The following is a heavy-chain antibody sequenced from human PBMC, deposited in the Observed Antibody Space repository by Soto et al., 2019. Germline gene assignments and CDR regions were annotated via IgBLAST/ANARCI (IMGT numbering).Heavy chain of an antibody. J-gene: IGHJ6*02. CDR1: GGSFSGYY. V-gene: IGHV4-34*01. D-gene: IGHD3-16*02. Sequence: SETLSLTCAVYGGSFSGYYWSWIRQPPGKGLEWIGEINHSGSTNYNPSLKSRVTISVDTSKNQFSLKLSSVTAADTAVYYCAKDHYDYVWGSYRSDYYYGMDVWGQGTTVTVSS. CDR3: AKDHYDYVWGSYRSDYYYGMDV. CDR2: INHSGST.